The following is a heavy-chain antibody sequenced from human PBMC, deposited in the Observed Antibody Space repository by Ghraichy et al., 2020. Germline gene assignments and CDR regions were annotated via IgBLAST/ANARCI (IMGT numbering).Heavy chain of an antibody. CDR1: GFTFSTYA. Sequence: GGSLRLSCAASGFTFSTYAMTWVRQAPGKGLEWVSGLSGSGGSTYSADSVKGRFTLSRDSSKNTLYLQMTGLRAEDTAVYYCAGDLAASGRKGAYNAGYWGQGTLVTVSS. D-gene: IGHD6-13*01. CDR2: LSGSGGST. J-gene: IGHJ4*02. CDR3: AGDLAASGRKGAYNAGY. V-gene: IGHV3-23*01.